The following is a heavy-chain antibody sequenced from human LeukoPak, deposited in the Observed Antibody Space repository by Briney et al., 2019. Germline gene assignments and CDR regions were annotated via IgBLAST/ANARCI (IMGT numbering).Heavy chain of an antibody. J-gene: IGHJ4*02. CDR1: GFNFRDHW. CDR2: IKNDGSET. V-gene: IGHV3-7*01. Sequence: GGSLRLSCAVSGFNFRDHWMDWVRQAPGKGLEWVGHIKNDGSETYYLDSLKGRFSISRDNTNNALYLQMNSLRAEDTAVYYCAPDTIFGAYWGQGTLVTVSS. D-gene: IGHD3-3*01. CDR3: APDTIFGAY.